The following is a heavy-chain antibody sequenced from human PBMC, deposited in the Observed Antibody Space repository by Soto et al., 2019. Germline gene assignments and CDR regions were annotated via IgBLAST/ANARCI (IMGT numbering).Heavy chain of an antibody. V-gene: IGHV3-23*01. Sequence: VHLLESGGGLVQPGGSLRLSCSASGFTFTSYAMSWVRQAPGKGLEWVSGISGSGGDTKSADSVKGRFTISRDNFKNMLYLQMNSLRAEDTAVYYCAKHDFWTLYNTGLDSWGQGTLVTVSS. CDR1: GFTFTSYA. D-gene: IGHD3-3*01. CDR3: AKHDFWTLYNTGLDS. CDR2: ISGSGGDT. J-gene: IGHJ4*02.